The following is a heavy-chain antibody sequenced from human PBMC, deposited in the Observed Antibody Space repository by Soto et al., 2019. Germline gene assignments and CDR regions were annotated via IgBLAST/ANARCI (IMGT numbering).Heavy chain of an antibody. J-gene: IGHJ6*03. CDR2: ISAYNGNT. CDR3: ARVGGMITFGGVIAEDYYYYYMEV. V-gene: IGHV1-18*01. CDR1: GYTFTSYG. D-gene: IGHD3-16*02. Sequence: GASVKVSCKASGYTFTSYGISWVRQAPGQGLEWMGWISAYNGNTNYAQKLQGRVTMTTDTSTSTAYMELRSLRSDDTAVYYCARVGGMITFGGVIAEDYYYYYMEVWGKGTTVTVSS.